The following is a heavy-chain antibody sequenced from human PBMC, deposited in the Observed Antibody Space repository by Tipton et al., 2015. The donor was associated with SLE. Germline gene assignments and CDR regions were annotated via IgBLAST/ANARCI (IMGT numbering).Heavy chain of an antibody. CDR1: GGSISSGSYY. Sequence: LRLSCTVSGGSISSGSYYWSWIRQPAGKGLEWIGYIYTSGSTNYNPSLKSRVTISVDTSKNQFSLKLSSVTAADTAVYYCARDWPNTAMVLDYWGQGTLVTVSS. V-gene: IGHV4-61*09. CDR2: IYTSGST. J-gene: IGHJ4*02. D-gene: IGHD5-18*01. CDR3: ARDWPNTAMVLDY.